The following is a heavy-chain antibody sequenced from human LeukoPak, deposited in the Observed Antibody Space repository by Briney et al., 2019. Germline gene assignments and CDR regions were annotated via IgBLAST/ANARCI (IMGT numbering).Heavy chain of an antibody. CDR2: ISSNGGST. D-gene: IGHD5-18*01. J-gene: IGHJ4*02. V-gene: IGHV3-64D*06. Sequence: GGSLRLSCSASGFTFSSYAMHWVRLAPGKGLEYVSAISSNGGSTYYADSVKGRFTISRDNSKNTLYLQMSSLRAEDTAVYYCVKGDTAKAYYLDYWGQGTLVTVSS. CDR1: GFTFSSYA. CDR3: VKGDTAKAYYLDY.